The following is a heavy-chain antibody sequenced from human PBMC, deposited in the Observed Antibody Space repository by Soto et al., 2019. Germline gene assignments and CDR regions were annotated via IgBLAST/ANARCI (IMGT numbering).Heavy chain of an antibody. V-gene: IGHV3-30*18. CDR2: ISYDGSNK. J-gene: IGHJ4*02. CDR1: GFTFSSYG. D-gene: IGHD2-15*01. CDR3: AKAPGVAATIDY. Sequence: QVQLVESGGGVVQPGRSLRLSCAASGFTFSSYGMHWVRQAPGKGLEWVAVISYDGSNKYYADSVKGRFTISRDNSKNTLYLQMNSLRAEDTAVYYCAKAPGVAATIDYWGQGTLVTVSS.